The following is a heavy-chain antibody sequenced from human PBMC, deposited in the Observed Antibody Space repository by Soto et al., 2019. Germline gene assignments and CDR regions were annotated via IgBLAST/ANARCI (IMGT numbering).Heavy chain of an antibody. D-gene: IGHD2-2*01. CDR2: ISGSGGST. J-gene: IGHJ6*02. CDR1: GFTFSSYA. CDR3: WKVVVVVIVPTLAYSYEGRNL. Sequence: GGSLRLSCAASGFTFSSYAMSWVRQAPGKGLEWVSAISGSGGSTYYADPVKGRFTISRDNSKNTLYLQMNSLRAEDTAVYYCWKVVVVVIVPTLAYSYEGRNLWRQGLTVTVSS. V-gene: IGHV3-23*01.